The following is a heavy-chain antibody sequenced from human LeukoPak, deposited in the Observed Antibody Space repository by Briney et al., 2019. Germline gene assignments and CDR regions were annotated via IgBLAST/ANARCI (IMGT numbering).Heavy chain of an antibody. V-gene: IGHV4-34*01. CDR2: INHSGST. CDR3: AAVYYDFWSEGFDI. Sequence: SETLSLTCAVYGGSFRGYYWSWIRQPPGKGLEWIGEINHSGSTNYNPSLKSRVTISVDTSKNQFSLKLSSVTAADTAVYYCAAVYYDFWSEGFDIWGQGTMVTVSS. D-gene: IGHD3-3*01. CDR1: GGSFRGYY. J-gene: IGHJ3*02.